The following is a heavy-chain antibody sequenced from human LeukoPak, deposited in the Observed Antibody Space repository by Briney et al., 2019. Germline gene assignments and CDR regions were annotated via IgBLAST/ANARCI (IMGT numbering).Heavy chain of an antibody. J-gene: IGHJ4*02. CDR3: MVTAIEDFDY. CDR1: GFTFSSYA. CDR2: ISYDGSNK. D-gene: IGHD2-21*02. Sequence: GRSLRLSCAASGFTFSSYAMHWVRQAPGKGLEWVAVISYDGSNKYYADSVKGRFTTSRDNSKNTLYLQMNSLRAEDTAVYYCMVTAIEDFDYWGQGTLVTVSS. V-gene: IGHV3-30-3*01.